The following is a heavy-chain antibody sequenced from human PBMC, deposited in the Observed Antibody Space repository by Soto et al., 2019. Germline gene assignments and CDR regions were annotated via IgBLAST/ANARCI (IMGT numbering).Heavy chain of an antibody. CDR2: ISSTGVGT. J-gene: IGHJ6*03. V-gene: IGHV3-64*01. CDR1: GFTLSGYA. CDR3: ARRARPDFYYMDV. D-gene: IGHD6-6*01. Sequence: GGSLRLSCAASGFTLSGYALDWVRQAPGKGLEYVSGISSTGVGTYYANSVQGRFTISGDNSKNTVYLQMGSLRPEDMAVYYCARRARPDFYYMDVWGKGTTVTVSS.